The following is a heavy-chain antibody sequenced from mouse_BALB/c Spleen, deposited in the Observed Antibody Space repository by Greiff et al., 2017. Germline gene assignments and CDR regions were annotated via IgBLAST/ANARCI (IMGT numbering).Heavy chain of an antibody. J-gene: IGHJ4*01. CDR2: IWAGGST. CDR1: GFSLTSYG. Sequence: QVTLKESGPGLVAPSQSLSITCTVSGFSLTSYGVHWVRQPPGKGLEWLGVIWAGGSTNYNSALMSRLSISKDNSKSQVFLKMNSLQTDDTAMYYCARRGDYYAMDYWGQGTSVTVSS. V-gene: IGHV2-9*02. CDR3: ARRGDYYAMDY.